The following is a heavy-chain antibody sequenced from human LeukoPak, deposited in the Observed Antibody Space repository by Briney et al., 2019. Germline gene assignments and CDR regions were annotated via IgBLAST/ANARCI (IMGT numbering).Heavy chain of an antibody. V-gene: IGHV3-48*01. Sequence: GGSLRLSCAASGFTFNNYNLNWVRQAPRKGREWVSSISGTSSSIYYADSVKGRFTISRDNAKTSLYLQMNSLRAEDTAVYYCASFIYGSGANYSDPWGQGTLVTVSS. D-gene: IGHD3-10*01. CDR1: GFTFNNYN. J-gene: IGHJ5*02. CDR2: ISGTSSSI. CDR3: ASFIYGSGANYSDP.